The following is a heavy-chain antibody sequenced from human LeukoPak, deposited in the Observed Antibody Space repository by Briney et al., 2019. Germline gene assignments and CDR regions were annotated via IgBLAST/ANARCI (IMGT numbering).Heavy chain of an antibody. J-gene: IGHJ4*02. V-gene: IGHV4-34*01. CDR2: INHSGST. D-gene: IGHD6-13*01. CDR1: GGSFSGYY. CDR3: ARSTAAAVIFDY. Sequence: SETLSLTCAVYGGSFSGYYWSWIRQPPGKGLEWIGEINHSGSTNYNPSLKSRVTISVDTSKNQFSLKLSSVTAADTAVYYCARSTAAAVIFDYWGQGTLVTVSS.